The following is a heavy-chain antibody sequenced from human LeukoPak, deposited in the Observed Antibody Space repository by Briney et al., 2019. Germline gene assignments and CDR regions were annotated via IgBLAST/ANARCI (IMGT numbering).Heavy chain of an antibody. V-gene: IGHV3-66*01. CDR2: IYSGGST. CDR3: ARGSGRYDPALDY. J-gene: IGHJ4*02. D-gene: IGHD1-26*01. Sequence: PGGSLGLSCAASGFSFSNAWMIWVRQAPGKGLEWVSIIYSGGSTYYAGSVKGRFSISRDNSKNTLYLQMNSLRAEDMAVYYCARGSGRYDPALDYWGQGTLVTVSS. CDR1: GFSFSNAW.